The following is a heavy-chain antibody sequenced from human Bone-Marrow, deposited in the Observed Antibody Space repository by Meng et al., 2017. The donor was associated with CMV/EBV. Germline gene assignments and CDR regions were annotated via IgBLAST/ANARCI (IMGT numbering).Heavy chain of an antibody. CDR2: ISPDSGKA. V-gene: IGHV1-18*01. CDR3: ARLKQCTRGDCFSVDY. D-gene: IGHD2-21*02. Sequence: SGYTFVSTGISWVRQAPGKGLEWMGWISPDSGKAHYTQKLQDRVTMTTDTSTNTAYMELRSLRSDDTAVYYCARLKQCTRGDCFSVDYWGQGTLVTVSS. CDR1: GYTFVSTG. J-gene: IGHJ4*02.